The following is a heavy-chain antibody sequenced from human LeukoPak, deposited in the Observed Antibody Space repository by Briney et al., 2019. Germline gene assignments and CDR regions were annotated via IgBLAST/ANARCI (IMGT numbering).Heavy chain of an antibody. Sequence: SETLSLTCTVSGGSISTFYWNWIRQPPGKGLEWIGHIYYSGSTYYNPSLKSRVTISVDTSKNQFSLKLSSVTAADTAVYYCARERGLRFFDYWGQGTLVTVSS. D-gene: IGHD3-10*01. CDR3: ARERGLRFFDY. V-gene: IGHV4-59*12. J-gene: IGHJ4*02. CDR1: GGSISTFY. CDR2: IYYSGST.